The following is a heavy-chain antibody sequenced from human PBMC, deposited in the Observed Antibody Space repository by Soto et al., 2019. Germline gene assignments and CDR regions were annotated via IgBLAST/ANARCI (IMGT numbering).Heavy chain of an antibody. CDR2: IIPVVGTT. V-gene: IGHV1-69*06. J-gene: IGHJ4*02. CDR3: ARGLLYSTTALDY. CDR1: GDTFTTNS. Sequence: VQLVQSEAEVKKPGSSVKVSCKASGDTFTTNSLNWVRQAPGQGLEWMGGIIPVVGTTKYAQKYQERVIITGDKSTNTAYMELSSLRYDDTAVYYCARGLLYSTTALDYWCQGTPVTFSS. D-gene: IGHD2-8*01.